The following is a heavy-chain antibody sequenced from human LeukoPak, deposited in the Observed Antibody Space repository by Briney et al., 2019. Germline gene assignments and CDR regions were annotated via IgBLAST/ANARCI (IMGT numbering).Heavy chain of an antibody. CDR1: GDTLSELS. J-gene: IGHJ4*02. D-gene: IGHD6-25*01. V-gene: IGHV1-24*01. CDR3: ATDWSGRAAAN. CDR2: FDPEDGET. Sequence: ASVKVSCTVSGDTLSELSMQWVRQAPGKGLEWMGGFDPEDGETIYTQKFQGRVTMTEDTSTDTAHMELSSLRSEDTAVYYCATDWSGRAAANWGQGTLVTVSS.